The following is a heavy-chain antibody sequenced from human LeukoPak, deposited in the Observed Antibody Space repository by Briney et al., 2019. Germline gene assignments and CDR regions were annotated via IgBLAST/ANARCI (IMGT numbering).Heavy chain of an antibody. D-gene: IGHD4/OR15-4a*01. V-gene: IGHV3-53*01. CDR2: IYSDNT. CDR1: GFTVSSNS. J-gene: IGHJ4*02. Sequence: GGSLSLSCTVSGFTVSSNSMSWVRQAPGKGLEWVSFIYSDNTHYSDSVKGRFTISTDNSKNTLYLQINSLRAEDTAVYYCARRAGAYSHPYDYWGQGTLVTVSS. CDR3: ARRAGAYSHPYDY.